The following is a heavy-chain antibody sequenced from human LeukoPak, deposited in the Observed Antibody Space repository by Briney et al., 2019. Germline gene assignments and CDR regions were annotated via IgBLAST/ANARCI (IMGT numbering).Heavy chain of an antibody. CDR2: IYSGGST. Sequence: GGSLRLSCAASGFTLSSYAMSWVRQAPGKGLEWVSVIYSGGSTYYADSVKGRFTISRDNSKNTLYLQMNSLRAEDTAVYYCARDTKSYSYSSGWFDYWGQGTLVTVSS. CDR1: GFTLSSYA. J-gene: IGHJ4*02. CDR3: ARDTKSYSYSSGWFDY. D-gene: IGHD6-19*01. V-gene: IGHV3-53*01.